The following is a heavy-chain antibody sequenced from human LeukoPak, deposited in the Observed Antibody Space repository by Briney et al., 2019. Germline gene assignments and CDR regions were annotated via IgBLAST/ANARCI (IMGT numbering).Heavy chain of an antibody. CDR1: GITISGSG. CDR2: ISSSSSTI. D-gene: IGHD6-19*01. J-gene: IGHJ4*02. V-gene: IGHV3-48*01. Sequence: QSGGSLRLSCAASGITISGSGMSWVRQAPGKGLEWVSNISSSSSTIYYADSVKGRFTISRDNTKNSLYLQMISPRAEAKAAYYLARKAVAGRFEYWGQGTLVTVS. CDR3: ARKAVAGRFEY.